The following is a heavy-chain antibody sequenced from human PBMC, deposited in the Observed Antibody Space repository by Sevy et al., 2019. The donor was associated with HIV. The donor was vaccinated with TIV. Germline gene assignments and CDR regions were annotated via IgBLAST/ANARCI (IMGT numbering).Heavy chain of an antibody. CDR2: IKGDGSEK. CDR1: GFTFSNFW. Sequence: GGSLRLSCVASGFTFSNFWMSWVRQAPGKGLEWVANIKGDGSEKYYVASVKGRFTISRDNAKTPLYLKMNSLRVEDTAVYYCARDCSSGGCLWGMDVWGQGTMVTVSS. V-gene: IGHV3-7*03. J-gene: IGHJ6*02. D-gene: IGHD2-2*01. CDR3: ARDCSSGGCLWGMDV.